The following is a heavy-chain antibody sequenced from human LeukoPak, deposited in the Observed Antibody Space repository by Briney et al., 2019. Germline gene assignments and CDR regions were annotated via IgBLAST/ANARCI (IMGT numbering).Heavy chain of an antibody. CDR1: GLTFDDYG. CDR2: INWNGGST. J-gene: IGHJ4*02. Sequence: GGSLILSCAASGLTFDDYGMSWVRQAPGKGLEWVSGINWNGGSTGYAEYVKDRFTISRDNAKNSLYLQMNSLRAEDTALYHCARVKEWSGSYYVDYWGQGTLVTVSS. V-gene: IGHV3-20*01. D-gene: IGHD3-3*01. CDR3: ARVKEWSGSYYVDY.